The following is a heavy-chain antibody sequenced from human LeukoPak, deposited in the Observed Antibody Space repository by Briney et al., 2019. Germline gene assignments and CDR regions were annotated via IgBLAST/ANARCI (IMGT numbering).Heavy chain of an antibody. CDR3: AREVVVPAAIDLNWFDP. V-gene: IGHV4-31*03. J-gene: IGHJ5*02. CDR2: TYYSGST. D-gene: IGHD2-2*01. CDR1: GGSISSGGYY. Sequence: SQTLSLTCTVSGGSISSGGYYWSWIRQHPGKGLEWIGYTYYSGSTYYNPSLKSRVTISVDTSKNQFSLKLSSVTAADTAVYYCAREVVVPAAIDLNWFDPWGQGTLVTVSS.